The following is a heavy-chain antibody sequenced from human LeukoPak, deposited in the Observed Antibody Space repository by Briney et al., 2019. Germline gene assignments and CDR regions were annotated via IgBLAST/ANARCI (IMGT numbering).Heavy chain of an antibody. D-gene: IGHD3-10*01. CDR1: GGSFSGYY. V-gene: IGHV4-34*01. CDR2: INHSGST. Sequence: PSETLSLTCAVYGGSFSGYYWSWIRQPPGKGLEWIGEINHSGSTNYNPSLKSRVTISVDTSKNQFPLKLSSVTAADTAVYYCARVRDYYGSGSGWFDPWGQGTLVTVSS. J-gene: IGHJ5*02. CDR3: ARVRDYYGSGSGWFDP.